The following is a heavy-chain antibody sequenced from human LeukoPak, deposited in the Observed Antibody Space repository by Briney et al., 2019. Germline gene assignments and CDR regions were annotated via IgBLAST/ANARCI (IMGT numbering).Heavy chain of an antibody. CDR2: ISWNSGSI. D-gene: IGHD6-19*01. CDR1: GFTFDDYA. CDR3: AKLVKGFGDWYGPFDY. V-gene: IGHV3-9*01. Sequence: GGSLRLPCAASGFTFDDYAMHWVRQAPGKGLEWVSGISWNSGSIGYADSVKGRFTISRDNAKNSLYLQMNSLRAEDTALYYCAKLVKGFGDWYGPFDYWGQGTLVTVSS. J-gene: IGHJ4*02.